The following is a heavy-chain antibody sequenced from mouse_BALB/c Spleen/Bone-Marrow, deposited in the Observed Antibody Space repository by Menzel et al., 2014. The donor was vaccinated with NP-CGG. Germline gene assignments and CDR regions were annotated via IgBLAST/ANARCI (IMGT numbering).Heavy chain of an antibody. Sequence: QVQLQHPGAELVKPGASVKLSCKAPGYTFTSYWMHWVKQRPGQGLEWIGEINPSNGRTNYNEKFKSKATLTVDKSSSTAYMQLSSLTSEDSAVYYCARWGFDYWGQGTTLTVSS. CDR3: ARWGFDY. J-gene: IGHJ2*01. CDR2: INPSNGRT. CDR1: GYTFTSYW. V-gene: IGHV1S81*02.